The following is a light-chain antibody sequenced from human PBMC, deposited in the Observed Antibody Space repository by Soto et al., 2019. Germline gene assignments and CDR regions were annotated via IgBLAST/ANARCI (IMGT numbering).Light chain of an antibody. V-gene: IGLV2-18*02. J-gene: IGLJ1*01. CDR2: EVS. CDR1: SSDVGSYNR. Sequence: QSALTQPPSVSGSPGQSVTISCTGTSSDVGSYNRVSWYQQPPGTAPKLMIYEVSNRPSGVPDRFSGSKSGSTASLTISGLQDEDDDDYYCSSYTSSRTYVFGTGTKLTVL. CDR3: SSYTSSRTYV.